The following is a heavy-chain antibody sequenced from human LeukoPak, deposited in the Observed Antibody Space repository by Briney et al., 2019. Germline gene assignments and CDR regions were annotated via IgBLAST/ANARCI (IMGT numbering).Heavy chain of an antibody. J-gene: IGHJ4*02. CDR1: GLTISSYS. Sequence: GGSLRLSCAASGLTISSYSMNWVRQAPGKVLQWVSYISSSSSTIYYADSVKGRFTISRDNAKNSLYLQMNSLRADDTAVYFCARLHEYGDPDLYYFDYWGQGTLVTVSS. D-gene: IGHD4-17*01. V-gene: IGHV3-48*01. CDR2: ISSSSSTI. CDR3: ARLHEYGDPDLYYFDY.